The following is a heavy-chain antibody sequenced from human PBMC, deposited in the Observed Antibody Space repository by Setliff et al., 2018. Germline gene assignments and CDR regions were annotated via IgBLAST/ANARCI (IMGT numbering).Heavy chain of an antibody. CDR1: GFSITNGYY. CDR2: IFQSGIT. D-gene: IGHD5-12*01. CDR3: ARLGGPLVATMPFDY. J-gene: IGHJ4*02. V-gene: IGHV4-38-2*01. Sequence: PSETLSLTCAVSGFSITNGYYWGWIRQSPGRGLEWIANIFQSGITFYNPSLKSRVTMSLDTSTNQFSLKLRSVTAADTAVYYCARLGGPLVATMPFDYWGQGIPVTVSS.